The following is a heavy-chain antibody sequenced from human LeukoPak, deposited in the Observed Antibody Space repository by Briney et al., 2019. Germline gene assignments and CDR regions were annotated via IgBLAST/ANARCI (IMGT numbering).Heavy chain of an antibody. CDR1: GYTFTSYG. Sequence: ASVKVSCKASGYTFTSYGISWVRQAPGQGLEWMGWISAYNGNTNYAQKLQGRVTMTTDTSTSTAYMELRSLRSDDTAVYYCARDHRGEYSSGWRPYYYYGMDVWGQGTTVTVSS. V-gene: IGHV1-18*01. CDR3: ARDHRGEYSSGWRPYYYYGMDV. J-gene: IGHJ6*02. D-gene: IGHD6-19*01. CDR2: ISAYNGNT.